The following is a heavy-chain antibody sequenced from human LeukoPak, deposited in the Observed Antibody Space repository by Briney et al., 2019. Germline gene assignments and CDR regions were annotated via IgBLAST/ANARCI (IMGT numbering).Heavy chain of an antibody. D-gene: IGHD2-2*01. Sequence: PSETLSLTCTVSGGSISHYYWTWIRQPPGKGLEWIGYIYYSGSTTYNPSLKSRVAMSVDTSKNQFSLKLSSVTAADTAVYYCARGAFCGRTSCFLRPFDLWGQGTMVTVS. V-gene: IGHV4-59*01. J-gene: IGHJ3*01. CDR1: GGSISHYY. CDR3: ARGAFCGRTSCFLRPFDL. CDR2: IYYSGST.